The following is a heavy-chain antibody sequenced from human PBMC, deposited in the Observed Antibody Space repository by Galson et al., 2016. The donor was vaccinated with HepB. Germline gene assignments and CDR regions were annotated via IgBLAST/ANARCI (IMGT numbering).Heavy chain of an antibody. D-gene: IGHD5-24*01. Sequence: SLRLSCAASGFTFSNYAMTWVRQPPGKGLEWVSGVSRTSSTYYAESVRGRFTISRDSFRSTLTLQMNSLTAEDTALYYCAQVGGPPGYNYPAPFDNWGQGTLVTVSS. J-gene: IGHJ4*02. CDR1: GFTFSNYA. CDR3: AQVGGPPGYNYPAPFDN. CDR2: VSRTSST. V-gene: IGHV3-23*01.